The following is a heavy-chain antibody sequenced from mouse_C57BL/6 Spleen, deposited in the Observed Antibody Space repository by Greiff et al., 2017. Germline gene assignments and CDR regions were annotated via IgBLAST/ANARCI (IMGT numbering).Heavy chain of an antibody. J-gene: IGHJ2*01. Sequence: VQLQQPGAELVKPGASVKMSCKASGYTFTSYWLTWVKQRPGQGLEWIGDIYPGSGSTNYNEKFKSKATLTVDTSSSTAYMQLSSLTSEDSAVYYCARRGGYYGGDYWGQGTTLTVSS. CDR1: GYTFTSYW. CDR3: ARRGGYYGGDY. V-gene: IGHV1-55*01. D-gene: IGHD2-3*01. CDR2: IYPGSGST.